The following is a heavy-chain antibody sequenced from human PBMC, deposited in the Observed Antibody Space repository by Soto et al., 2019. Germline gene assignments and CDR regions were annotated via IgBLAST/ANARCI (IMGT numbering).Heavy chain of an antibody. D-gene: IGHD6-13*01. V-gene: IGHV1-69*13. CDR1: GGTFSSYA. CDR3: ARDPIAAAGSYYYYYGMDV. J-gene: IGHJ6*02. CDR2: IIPIFGTA. Sequence: SVKVSCKASGGTFSSYAISWVRQAPGQGLEWMGGIIPIFGTANYAQKFQGRVTITADESTSTAYMELSSLRSEDTAVYYCARDPIAAAGSYYYYYGMDVSGQGPTVTVSS.